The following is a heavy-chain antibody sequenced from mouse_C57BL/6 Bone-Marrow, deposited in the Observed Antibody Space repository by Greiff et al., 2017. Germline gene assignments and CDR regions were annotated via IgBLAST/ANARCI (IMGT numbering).Heavy chain of an antibody. D-gene: IGHD3-2*02. CDR2: IHPNSGST. CDR1: GYTFTSYW. Sequence: QVQLQQPGAELVKPGASVKLSCKASGYTFTSYWMHWVKQRPGQGLEWIGMIHPNSGSTNYNEKFKSKATLTVDKSSSTAYMQLSSLTSEDSAVXYCARQEAQVSWFAYWGQGTLVTVSA. V-gene: IGHV1-64*01. CDR3: ARQEAQVSWFAY. J-gene: IGHJ3*01.